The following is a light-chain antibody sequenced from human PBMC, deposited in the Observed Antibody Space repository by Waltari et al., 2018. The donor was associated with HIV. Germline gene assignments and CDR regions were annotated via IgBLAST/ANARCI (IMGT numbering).Light chain of an antibody. Sequence: QSVLTQPPSASGTPGQRVTISCSGSSSNIGSNYVYWYQQVPGTAPTLLLYRNNQRPSGVSDRFSGSKSGTSASLAISGLRSEDEADYYCASWEASLSGHYVFGSGTRVTVL. CDR3: ASWEASLSGHYV. CDR1: SSNIGSNY. J-gene: IGLJ1*01. CDR2: RNN. V-gene: IGLV1-47*01.